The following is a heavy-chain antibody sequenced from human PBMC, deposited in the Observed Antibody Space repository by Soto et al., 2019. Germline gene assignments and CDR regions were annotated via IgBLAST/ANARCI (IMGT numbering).Heavy chain of an antibody. CDR2: ISYDGSNK. V-gene: IGHV3-30-3*01. CDR3: ARGDPYCRGGSCYTGDAFDI. CDR1: GFTFSSYA. J-gene: IGHJ3*02. Sequence: QVQLVESGGGVVQPGRSLRLSCAASGFTFSSYAMHWVRQAPGKGLEWVAVISYDGSNKYYADSMKGRFTISRDNSKNTLYLQMNSLRVEDTAVYYCARGDPYCRGGSCYTGDAFDIWGQGTMVTVSS. D-gene: IGHD2-15*01.